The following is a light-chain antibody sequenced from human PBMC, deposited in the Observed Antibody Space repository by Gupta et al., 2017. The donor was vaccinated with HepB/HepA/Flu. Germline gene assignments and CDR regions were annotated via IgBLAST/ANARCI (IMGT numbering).Light chain of an antibody. J-gene: IGKJ1*01. CDR2: GAS. CDR3: QQYNNWPRT. CDR1: QTVTSH. Sequence: ERATTQSLSTLPVSPGEGATLSCRASQTVTSHLAWYQYKPGQAPSLLIYGASIRATDIPARFSGSGSGTEFTLTISSLQSEDFAVYYCQQYNNWPRTFGQGTKVEIK. V-gene: IGKV3-15*01.